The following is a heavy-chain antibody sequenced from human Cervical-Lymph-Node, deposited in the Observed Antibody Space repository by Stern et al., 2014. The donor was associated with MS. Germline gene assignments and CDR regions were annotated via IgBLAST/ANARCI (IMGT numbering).Heavy chain of an antibody. V-gene: IGHV4-4*02. Sequence: QVQLQESGPGLVKPSGTLSLTCAVSGGSVSSTNWWSLVRQSPRERLEWIGNFYHCGSSNSRPSLRSRVAISLDNSKNPLSLPLTSVTAADTAVYYCARERQQYCNSEGCSYWYFDLWGRGTLVTVSS. CDR3: ARERQQYCNSEGCSYWYFDL. D-gene: IGHD2/OR15-2a*01. CDR2: FYHCGSS. CDR1: GGSVSSTNW. J-gene: IGHJ2*01.